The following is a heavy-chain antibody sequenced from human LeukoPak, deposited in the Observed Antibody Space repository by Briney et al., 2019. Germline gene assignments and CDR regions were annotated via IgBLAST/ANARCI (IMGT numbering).Heavy chain of an antibody. CDR3: AGESFDI. CDR2: ISKDGSMK. CDR1: GFTFSNYA. V-gene: IGHV3-30*04. J-gene: IGHJ3*02. Sequence: PGGSLRLSCAASGFTFSNYAMDWVRQAPGMGLEWVAVISKDGSMKYYADSVQGRFTVSRDNSNNTLYLQMNSLRTEDTAVYYCAGESFDIWGQGTMVTVSS.